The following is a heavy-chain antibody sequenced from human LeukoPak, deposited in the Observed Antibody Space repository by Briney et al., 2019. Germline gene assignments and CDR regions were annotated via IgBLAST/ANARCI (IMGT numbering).Heavy chain of an antibody. Sequence: ASETLSLTCTVSGGSINSYYWSWIRQPPGKGLEWIGYNYYSGSTNYNPSLKSRVTISVDTSKNQFSLKLSSVTAADTAMYYCARRGYCSSTACSVAAFDIWGQGTMVTVSS. CDR3: ARRGYCSSTACSVAAFDI. D-gene: IGHD2-2*01. V-gene: IGHV4-59*01. CDR2: NYYSGST. CDR1: GGSINSYY. J-gene: IGHJ3*02.